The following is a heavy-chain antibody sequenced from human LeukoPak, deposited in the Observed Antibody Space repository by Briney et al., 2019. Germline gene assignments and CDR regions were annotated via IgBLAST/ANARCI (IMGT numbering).Heavy chain of an antibody. D-gene: IGHD3-22*01. CDR1: GGSISSYY. CDR3: AREGTITMIVVAAPFDY. CDR2: IYYSGTS. V-gene: IGHV4-59*12. J-gene: IGHJ4*02. Sequence: PSETLSLTCTVSGGSISSYYWSWIRQPPGKGLEWIGYIYYSGTSYYNPTLRSRVTISLDTSKNQFSLNLTSVTAADAAVYYCAREGTITMIVVAAPFDYWGQGTLVTVSS.